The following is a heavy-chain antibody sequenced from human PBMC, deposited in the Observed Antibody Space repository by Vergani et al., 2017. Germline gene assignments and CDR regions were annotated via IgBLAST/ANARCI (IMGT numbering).Heavy chain of an antibody. J-gene: IGHJ4*02. CDR1: GYTFIGYY. Sequence: QVQLVQSGAEVKKPGASVKVSCKASGYTFIGYYMHWVRQAPGQGLEWVGWINPNSGGTNYAQKLKGRVTMTRDTSISTAYMELSRLRSDDTAVYYCAREDIRRKTFEYWGEGTLVTVSS. D-gene: IGHD6-6*01. CDR2: INPNSGGT. CDR3: AREDIRRKTFEY. V-gene: IGHV1-2*02.